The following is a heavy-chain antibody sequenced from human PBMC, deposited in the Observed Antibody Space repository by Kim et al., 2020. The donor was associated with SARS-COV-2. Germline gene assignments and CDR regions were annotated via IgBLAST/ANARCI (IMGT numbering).Heavy chain of an antibody. CDR2: IIPIFGTA. Sequence: SVKVSCKASGGTFSSYAISWVRQAPGQGLEWMGGIIPIFGTANYAQKFQGRVTITADESTSTAYMELSSLRSEDTAVYYCARSGYSGYDGPTPYYYYGMDVWGQGTTVTVSS. V-gene: IGHV1-69*13. D-gene: IGHD5-12*01. J-gene: IGHJ6*02. CDR3: ARSGYSGYDGPTPYYYYGMDV. CDR1: GGTFSSYA.